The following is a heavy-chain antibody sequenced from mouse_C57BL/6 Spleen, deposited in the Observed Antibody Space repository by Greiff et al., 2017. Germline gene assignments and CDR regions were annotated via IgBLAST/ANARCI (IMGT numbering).Heavy chain of an antibody. CDR1: GFTFSDYY. J-gene: IGHJ1*03. CDR3: ARDGDGYHGRYCDV. Sequence: EVQLVESEGGLVQPGSSMKLSCTASGFTFSDYYMAWVRQVPEKGLEWVANINYDGSSTYYLDSLKSRFIISRDNAKNILYLQMSSLKSEDTATYYCARDGDGYHGRYCDVWGTGTTVTVSS. CDR2: INYDGSST. V-gene: IGHV5-16*01. D-gene: IGHD2-3*01.